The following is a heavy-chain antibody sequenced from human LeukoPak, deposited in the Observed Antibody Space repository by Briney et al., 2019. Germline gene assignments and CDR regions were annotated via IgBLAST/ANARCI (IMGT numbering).Heavy chain of an antibody. CDR3: ARAQTRACNSDY. CDR2: IYPGDSDT. J-gene: IGHJ4*02. V-gene: IGHV5-51*01. Sequence: GEXLKISCKGSGYGFSIYWIGWVRQVPGKGLEWSGIIYPGDSDTRYSPSFQGQVTISADKSTTTAYLQWSSLKASDTAIYYSARAQTRACNSDYWGQGTLVTVSS. CDR1: GYGFSIYW.